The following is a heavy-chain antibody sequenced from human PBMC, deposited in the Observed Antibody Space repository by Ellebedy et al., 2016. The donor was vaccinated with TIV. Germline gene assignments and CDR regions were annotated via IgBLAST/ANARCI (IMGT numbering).Heavy chain of an antibody. D-gene: IGHD2-21*02. Sequence: MPSETLSLTCAVYDGSFSGYYWTWIRQPPGKGLEWIGEVNHSGFTNYHPSLESRVTASVDTSKNQFSLKLSSVTAADTAVYYCSRGVTDQNWGQGILVTVSS. CDR2: VNHSGFT. CDR3: SRGVTDQN. CDR1: DGSFSGYY. V-gene: IGHV4-34*01. J-gene: IGHJ4*02.